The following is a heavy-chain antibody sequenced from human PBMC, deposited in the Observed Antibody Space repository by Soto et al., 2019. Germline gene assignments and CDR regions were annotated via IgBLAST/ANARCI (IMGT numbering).Heavy chain of an antibody. Sequence: SETVSLTCAVSCGSISSGGYSWSWIRQPPGKGLEWIGYIYHSGSTYYNPSLKSRVTISVDRSKNQFSLKLSSVTAADTAVYYCTTNVLLWFGELFRPPYYYYGMDVWGQGTTVTVSS. CDR2: IYHSGST. V-gene: IGHV4-30-2*01. J-gene: IGHJ6*02. CDR3: TTNVLLWFGELFRPPYYYYGMDV. CDR1: CGSISSGGYS. D-gene: IGHD3-10*01.